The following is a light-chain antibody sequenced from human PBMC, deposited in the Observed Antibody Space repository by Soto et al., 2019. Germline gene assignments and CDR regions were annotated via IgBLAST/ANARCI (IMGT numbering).Light chain of an antibody. Sequence: QSALTQPRSVSGSPGQSVTISCTGTSSDVGGYNYVSWYQQHPGKAPELMIYGVSKRPSGVPDRFSGSKSGNTASLTISGLQAEDEADYYCCSYAGSYTFYVFGTGTKLTVL. CDR3: CSYAGSYTFYV. CDR2: GVS. J-gene: IGLJ1*01. V-gene: IGLV2-11*01. CDR1: SSDVGGYNY.